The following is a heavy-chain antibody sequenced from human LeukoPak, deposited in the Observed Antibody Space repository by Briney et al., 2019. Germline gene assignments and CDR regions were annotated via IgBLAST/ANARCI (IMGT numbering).Heavy chain of an antibody. CDR1: GFTFSSYA. V-gene: IGHV3-30-3*01. Sequence: GGSLRLSCAASGFTFSSYAMHWVRQAPSKGLEWVAVISYDGSNKYYADSVKGRFTISRDNSKNTLYLQMNSLRAEDTAVYYCARDGGTDYDFWSGYCCNWFDPWGQGTLVTVSS. D-gene: IGHD3-3*01. J-gene: IGHJ5*02. CDR3: ARDGGTDYDFWSGYCCNWFDP. CDR2: ISYDGSNK.